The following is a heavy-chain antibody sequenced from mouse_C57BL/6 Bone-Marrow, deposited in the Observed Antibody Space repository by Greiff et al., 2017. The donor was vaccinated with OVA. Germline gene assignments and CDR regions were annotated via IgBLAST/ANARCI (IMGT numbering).Heavy chain of an antibody. CDR3: ARRDWYFDV. Sequence: EVQLVESGGGLVKPGGSLKLSCAASGFTFSRYAMSWVRQTPEKRLEWVATISDGGSYTYYPDNVKGRFTISRDNAKNNLYLQMSHLKSEDTAMYYCARRDWYFDVWGTGTTVTVSS. CDR2: ISDGGSYT. V-gene: IGHV5-4*01. CDR1: GFTFSRYA. J-gene: IGHJ1*03.